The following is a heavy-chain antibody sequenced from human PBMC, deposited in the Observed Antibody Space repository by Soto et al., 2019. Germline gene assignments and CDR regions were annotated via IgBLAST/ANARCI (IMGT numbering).Heavy chain of an antibody. CDR1: GGSISSAAYY. CDR2: ISHSRST. CDR3: AREYTYGSNFFDC. Sequence: QVQLQESGPGLVKPSQTLSLTCTVSGGSISSAAYYWSWIRQHPGKGLEWNGYISHSRSTDYNPSLKKRVIISVDTSKKQFSLSLTSVTAADAAVYYCAREYTYGSNFFDCWGQGALVTVSS. D-gene: IGHD2-2*02. V-gene: IGHV4-31*03. J-gene: IGHJ4*02.